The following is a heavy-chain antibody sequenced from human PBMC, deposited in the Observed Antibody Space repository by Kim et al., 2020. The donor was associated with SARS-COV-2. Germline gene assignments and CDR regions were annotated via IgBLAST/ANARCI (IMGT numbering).Heavy chain of an antibody. CDR3: ARHPAAPYDILTGYLNYFDN. CDR2: VYPDDSDT. D-gene: IGHD3-9*01. J-gene: IGHJ4*02. Sequence: GESLKISCKGAGYSFTDQWIGWVRQMPGKGPEWMGIVYPDDSDTRYSPSFQGQVTFSVDKSISTAFLQWSSLRASDTAMYYCARHPAAPYDILTGYLNYFDNWGQGTLVTVSS. V-gene: IGHV5-51*01. CDR1: GYSFTDQW.